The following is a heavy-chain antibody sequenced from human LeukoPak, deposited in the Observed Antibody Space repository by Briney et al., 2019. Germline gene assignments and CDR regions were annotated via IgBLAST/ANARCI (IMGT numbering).Heavy chain of an antibody. CDR2: IYTSGST. CDR1: GGSISSYY. CDR3: ARRVRAGAAGYNWFDP. D-gene: IGHD6-13*01. Sequence: PSETLSLTCTVSGGSISSYYWSWIRQPAGKGLEWIGRIYTSGSTNYNPSLKSRVTMSVDTSKNQFSLKLSSVTAADTAVYYCARRVRAGAAGYNWFDPWGQGTLVTVSS. V-gene: IGHV4-4*07. J-gene: IGHJ5*02.